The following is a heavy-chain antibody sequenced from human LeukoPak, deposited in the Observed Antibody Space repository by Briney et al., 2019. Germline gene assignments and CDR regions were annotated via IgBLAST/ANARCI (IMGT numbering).Heavy chain of an antibody. CDR3: AKAPVTTCRGAYCYPFDY. CDR2: ISGSGGST. CDR1: GFTFSNYA. D-gene: IGHD2-21*01. V-gene: IGHV3-23*01. Sequence: GGSLRLSCAASGFTFSNYAMSWVRQAPGKGLEWVSAISGSGGSTYYADSVKGRFTISRDNSKNTLYLQMNSPRAEDTAVYYCAKAPVTTCRGAYCYPFDYWGQGTLVTVSS. J-gene: IGHJ4*02.